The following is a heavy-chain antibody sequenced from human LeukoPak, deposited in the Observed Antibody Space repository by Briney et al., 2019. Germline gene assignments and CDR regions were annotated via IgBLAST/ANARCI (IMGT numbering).Heavy chain of an antibody. CDR1: GGTFSSYA. CDR2: INPNSGGT. Sequence: EASVKVSCKASGGTFSSYAISWVRQAPGQGLEWMGWINPNSGGTNYAQNFQGRVTMTRDTSISTAYMELSRLRSDDTAVYYCARDRYCSGGSCNWFDPWGQGTLVTVSS. CDR3: ARDRYCSGGSCNWFDP. D-gene: IGHD2-15*01. V-gene: IGHV1-2*02. J-gene: IGHJ5*02.